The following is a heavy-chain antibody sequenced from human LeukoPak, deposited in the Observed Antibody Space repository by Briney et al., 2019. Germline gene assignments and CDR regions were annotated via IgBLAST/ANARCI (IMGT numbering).Heavy chain of an antibody. D-gene: IGHD3-9*01. CDR1: GGSISSYS. CDR3: ARTEPDWANWFDP. Sequence: SETLSLTCTVSGGSISSYSWSWIRQPPGKGLEWIGYIDYSGSIKYNPSLKSRVTISVDTSKNQFSLKLSSVTAADTAVYYCARTEPDWANWFDPWGQGTLVTVSS. CDR2: IDYSGSI. V-gene: IGHV4-59*01. J-gene: IGHJ5*02.